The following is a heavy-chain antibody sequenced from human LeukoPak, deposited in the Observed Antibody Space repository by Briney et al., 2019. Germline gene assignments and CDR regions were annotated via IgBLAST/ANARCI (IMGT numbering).Heavy chain of an antibody. V-gene: IGHV1-8*01. D-gene: IGHD6-13*01. CDR3: TRNIAPGGKGYYFDY. J-gene: IGHJ4*02. CDR2: MNPTCGNT. Sequence: ASVTVSCTASGYTFTTYDFNWLQQATGQGLEWMGWMNPTCGNTGYAQNFQGRVTMTRDTSTSTAYLELSSLGSEDTAVYYCTRNIAPGGKGYYFDYWGQGTLVTVSS. CDR1: GYTFTTYD.